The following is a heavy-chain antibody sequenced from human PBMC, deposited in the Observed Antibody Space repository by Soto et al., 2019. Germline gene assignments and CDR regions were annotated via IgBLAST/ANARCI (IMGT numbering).Heavy chain of an antibody. CDR2: IYYSGST. CDR1: GGSISSGGYY. Sequence: SETLSLTCTVSGGSISSGGYYWSWIRQHPGKGLEWIGYIYYSGSTYYNPSLKSRVTISVDTSKNQFSLKLSSVTAADTAVYSCARLPTYGDSDIDYWGQGTLVTVSS. J-gene: IGHJ4*02. CDR3: ARLPTYGDSDIDY. D-gene: IGHD4-17*01. V-gene: IGHV4-31*03.